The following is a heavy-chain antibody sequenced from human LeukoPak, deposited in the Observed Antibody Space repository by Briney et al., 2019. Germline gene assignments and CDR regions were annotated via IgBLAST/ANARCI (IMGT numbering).Heavy chain of an antibody. Sequence: SETLSPTCAVYGGSFSGYYWSWIRQPPGKGLEWIGEINHSGSTNYNPSLKSRVTISVDTSKNQFSLNLDPVTAADTAVYYCARRAGIGQAYFDYWGQGTLVTVSS. V-gene: IGHV4-34*01. CDR1: GGSFSGYY. J-gene: IGHJ4*02. CDR2: INHSGST. CDR3: ARRAGIGQAYFDY. D-gene: IGHD6-13*01.